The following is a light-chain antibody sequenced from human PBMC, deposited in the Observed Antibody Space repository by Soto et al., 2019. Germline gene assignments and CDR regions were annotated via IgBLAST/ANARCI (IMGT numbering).Light chain of an antibody. V-gene: IGKV1-39*01. CDR2: DAS. CDR3: QQSYRTPYT. J-gene: IGKJ2*01. Sequence: DIQMTQSPSSLSASVGDRVTITCRASQGISTYLVWYQQRQGRAPKLLIYDASSLLSGVRSRFSGSGSGTDFTLTIRSLQPEDFATYYCQQSYRTPYTFGQGTKLETK. CDR1: QGISTY.